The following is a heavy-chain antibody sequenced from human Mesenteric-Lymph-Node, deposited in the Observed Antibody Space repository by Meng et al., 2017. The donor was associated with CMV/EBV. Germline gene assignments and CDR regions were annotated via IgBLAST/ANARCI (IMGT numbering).Heavy chain of an antibody. CDR2: ISDYSGKT. J-gene: IGHJ5*02. D-gene: IGHD2-15*01. Sequence: NACGHICCSSGVRWGRQDPGRGVEGMVGISDYSGKTNYAQHLKGRLTLTTDTSKDTAYMELQSLTADDTAVYYCARVEVAAPDWFDLWGQGTLVTVSS. CDR1: GHICCSSG. CDR3: ARVEVAAPDWFDL. V-gene: IGHV1-18*04.